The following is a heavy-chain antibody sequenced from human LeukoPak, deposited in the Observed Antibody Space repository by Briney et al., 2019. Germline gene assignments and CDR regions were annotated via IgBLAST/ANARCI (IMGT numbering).Heavy chain of an antibody. CDR2: ISSSSSYI. J-gene: IGHJ6*03. CDR3: ARAQRVPGARYYYYMDV. V-gene: IGHV3-21*01. Sequence: PGGSLRLSCAASGFTFSSYSMNWVRQAPGKGLEWVSSISSSSSYIYYADSVKGRFTVSRDNAKNSLYLQMNSLRAEDTAVYYCARAQRVPGARYYYYMDVWGKGTTVTVSS. CDR1: GFTFSSYS.